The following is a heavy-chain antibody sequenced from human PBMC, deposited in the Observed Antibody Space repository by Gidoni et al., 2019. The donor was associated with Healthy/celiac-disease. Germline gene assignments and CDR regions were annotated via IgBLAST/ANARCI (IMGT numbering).Heavy chain of an antibody. J-gene: IGHJ3*02. CDR1: GFTVSSTY. CDR3: ARVKPYCSSTSCYPDAFDI. Sequence: EVQLVESGGGLIQPGGSLRLSCAASGFTVSSTYISWVRQAPGKGLEWVSVIYSGGSTYYADSVKGRFTISRDNSKNTLYLQMNSLRAEDTAVYYCARVKPYCSSTSCYPDAFDIWGQGTMVTVSS. D-gene: IGHD2-2*01. CDR2: IYSGGST. V-gene: IGHV3-53*01.